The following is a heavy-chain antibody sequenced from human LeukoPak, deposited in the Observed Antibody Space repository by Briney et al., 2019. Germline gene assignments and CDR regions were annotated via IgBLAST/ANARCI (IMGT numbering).Heavy chain of an antibody. CDR3: VYFDAIMATGDY. Sequence: PGGSLRLSCAASGFTVSSDHMNWVRQAPGKGLEWVSVLYSGGSTYYADSVKGRFTISRHDSQCTLYLQMNSLRADDTAVYYCVYFDAIMATGDYWGQGTLVTVSS. D-gene: IGHD3-22*01. V-gene: IGHV3-53*04. CDR1: GFTVSSDH. CDR2: LYSGGST. J-gene: IGHJ4*02.